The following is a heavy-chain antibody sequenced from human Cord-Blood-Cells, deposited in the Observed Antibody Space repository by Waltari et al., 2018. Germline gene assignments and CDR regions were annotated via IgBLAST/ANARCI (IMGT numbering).Heavy chain of an antibody. Sequence: EVQLVESGGGLIQPGGSLRLSCAASGFTVSSNYMSWVRQAPGKGLGWVSVIYSGGSTYYADSVKGRFTISRDNSKNTLYLQMNSLRAEDTAVYYCARAIVVVPAANWFDPWGQGTLVTVSS. CDR2: IYSGGST. D-gene: IGHD2-2*01. CDR3: ARAIVVVPAANWFDP. V-gene: IGHV3-53*01. CDR1: GFTVSSNY. J-gene: IGHJ5*02.